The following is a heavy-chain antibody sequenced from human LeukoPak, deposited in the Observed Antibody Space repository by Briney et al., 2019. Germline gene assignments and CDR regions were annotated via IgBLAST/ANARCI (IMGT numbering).Heavy chain of an antibody. D-gene: IGHD3-16*02. V-gene: IGHV3-53*05. CDR2: IYSGGST. J-gene: IGHJ4*02. CDR1: GFTVSSNY. CDR3: ARETERSPHMITFGGVISPFDY. Sequence: GGSLRLSCAASGFTVSSNYMSWVRQAPGKGLEWVSVIYSGGSTYYADSVKGRFTISRDNSKNTLYLQMNSLRAEDTAVYYCARETERSPHMITFGGVISPFDYWGQGTLVTVSS.